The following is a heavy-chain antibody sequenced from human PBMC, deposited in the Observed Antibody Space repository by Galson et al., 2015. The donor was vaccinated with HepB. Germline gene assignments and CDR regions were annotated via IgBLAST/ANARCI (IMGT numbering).Heavy chain of an antibody. CDR1: GYSISSGYY. V-gene: IGHV4-38-2*02. CDR2: IYHSGST. J-gene: IGHJ4*02. CDR3: ARDSPMTTVSSGLDY. D-gene: IGHD4-17*01. Sequence: TLSLTCAVSGYSISSGYYWGWIRQPPGKGLEWIGSIYHSGSTYYNPSLKSRVTISVDTSKNQFSLKLSSVTAADTAVYYCARDSPMTTVSSGLDYWGQGTLVTVSS.